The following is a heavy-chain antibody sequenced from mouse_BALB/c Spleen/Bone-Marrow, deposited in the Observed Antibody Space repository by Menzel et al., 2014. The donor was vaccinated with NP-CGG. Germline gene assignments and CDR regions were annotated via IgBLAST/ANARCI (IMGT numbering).Heavy chain of an antibody. D-gene: IGHD1-1*01. V-gene: IGHV5-6-5*01. Sequence: EVQVVESGGGLVKPGGSLKLSCAASGFTFSGYAMSWVRQTPEKRLEWVASISSGGTTYYPDSVKGRFDNYRDNARNILYQQMSSLRSEDTAMYYCAGITTVDYWGQGTSVTVSS. J-gene: IGHJ4*01. CDR1: GFTFSGYA. CDR3: AGITTVDY. CDR2: ISSGGTT.